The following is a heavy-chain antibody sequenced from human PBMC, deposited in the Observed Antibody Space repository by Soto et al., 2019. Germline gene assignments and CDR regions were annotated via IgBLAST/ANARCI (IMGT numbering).Heavy chain of an antibody. J-gene: IGHJ4*02. CDR3: ARDSGTSDY. V-gene: IGHV3-7*01. D-gene: IGHD1-1*01. Sequence: WGSLRLSCAASGFTFSTFWMCWVRQAPGKGLEWVANIKQDGSETYYVDSVKGRFTISRDNAKNSLYLQMNSLRAEDTAVYYCARDSGTSDYWGQGTLVTVSS. CDR1: GFTFSTFW. CDR2: IKQDGSET.